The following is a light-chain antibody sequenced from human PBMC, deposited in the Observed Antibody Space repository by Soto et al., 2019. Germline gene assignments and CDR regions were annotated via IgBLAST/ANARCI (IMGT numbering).Light chain of an antibody. J-gene: IGKJ1*01. CDR2: GAS. Sequence: EIVMTQSPATLSVSPGEGVTLSCTASHYINNYLAWYQQKPGQAPRLLISGASTRATGFPARFSGGGSGKEFTLPITSLQSEDFAVYYCQQYLNWPWPFGQGTKVEIK. CDR3: QQYLNWPWP. V-gene: IGKV3-15*01. CDR1: HYINNY.